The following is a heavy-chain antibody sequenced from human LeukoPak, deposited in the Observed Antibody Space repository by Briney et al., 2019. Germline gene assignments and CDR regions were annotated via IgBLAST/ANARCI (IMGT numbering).Heavy chain of an antibody. CDR1: GFTFSNNW. D-gene: IGHD3-9*01. Sequence: GGSLRLSCAASGFTFSNNWMHWVRQAPGKGLVWVSRINTDGSSTSYADSVKGRFTISRDNAKNTLYLQMNSLRAEDTAVYYCARDEGLRYFDWLPRDYWGQGILVTVSS. J-gene: IGHJ4*02. CDR3: ARDEGLRYFDWLPRDY. CDR2: INTDGSST. V-gene: IGHV3-74*01.